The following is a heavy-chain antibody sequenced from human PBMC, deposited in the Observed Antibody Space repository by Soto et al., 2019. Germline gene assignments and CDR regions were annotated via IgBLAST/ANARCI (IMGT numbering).Heavy chain of an antibody. CDR2: ISSSSSTI. J-gene: IGHJ2*01. CDR3: ARLTPDPNYYDSSGYYYHWYFDL. CDR1: GFTFSSYS. D-gene: IGHD3-22*01. V-gene: IGHV3-21*01. Sequence: EVQLVESGGGLVKPGGSLRLSCAASGFTFSSYSMNWVRQAPGKGLEWVSSISSSSSTIYYADSVKGRFTISRDNAKNSLYLQMNSLRDEDTAVYYCARLTPDPNYYDSSGYYYHWYFDLWGRGTLVTVSS.